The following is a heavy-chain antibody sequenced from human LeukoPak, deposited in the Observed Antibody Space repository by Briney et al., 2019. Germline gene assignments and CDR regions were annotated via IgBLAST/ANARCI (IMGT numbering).Heavy chain of an antibody. V-gene: IGHV3-23*01. Sequence: PGGSLRLSCAASGFTFSDSYMSWVRQAPGKGLEWVSAISGSGGSTYYADSVKGRFIISRDNSKNTLYLQMNSLRAEDTAVYYCAKDPPYGDYVDAFDIWGQGTMVTVSS. J-gene: IGHJ3*02. CDR2: ISGSGGST. D-gene: IGHD4-17*01. CDR1: GFTFSDSY. CDR3: AKDPPYGDYVDAFDI.